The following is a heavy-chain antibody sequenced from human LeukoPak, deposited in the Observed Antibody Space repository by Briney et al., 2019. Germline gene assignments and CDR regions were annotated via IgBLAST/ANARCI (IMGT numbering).Heavy chain of an antibody. CDR1: GYTFTSYG. Sequence: ASGKVSCKASGYTFTSYGISWGRQAPGQGLEWMGWISAYNGNTNYAQKLQRRVTMTTDTSTSTAYMELRSLRSDDTAVYYCARDALALIAVAGTCDYWGQGTLVTVSS. J-gene: IGHJ4*02. CDR3: ARDALALIAVAGTCDY. D-gene: IGHD6-19*01. V-gene: IGHV1-18*01. CDR2: ISAYNGNT.